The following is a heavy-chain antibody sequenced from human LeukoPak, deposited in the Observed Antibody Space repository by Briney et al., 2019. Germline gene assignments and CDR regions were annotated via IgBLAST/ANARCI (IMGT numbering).Heavy chain of an antibody. D-gene: IGHD2-15*01. Sequence: GRSLRLSCAASGFTVRTNYMSWVRQAPGKGLEWVSVLFGGRSTYYADSVKGRFTISRDDSKNTLFLQMNSVRAEDTAVYYCARGVDSAYAFDFWGQGNLVTVSS. CDR3: ARGVDSAYAFDF. V-gene: IGHV3-53*01. J-gene: IGHJ4*02. CDR2: LFGGRST. CDR1: GFTVRTNY.